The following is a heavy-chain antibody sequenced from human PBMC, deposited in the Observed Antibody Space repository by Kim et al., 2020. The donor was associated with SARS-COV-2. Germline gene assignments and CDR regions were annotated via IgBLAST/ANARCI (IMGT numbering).Heavy chain of an antibody. CDR1: GFTFDDYA. CDR2: ISWNSGSI. J-gene: IGHJ6*02. Sequence: GGSLRLSCAASGFTFDDYAMHWVRQAPGKGLEWVSGISWNSGSIGYADSVKGRFTISRDNAKNSLYLQMNSLRAEDTALYYCAKATGYYYYYGMDVWGQGTTVTVSS. CDR3: AKATGYYYYYGMDV. V-gene: IGHV3-9*01.